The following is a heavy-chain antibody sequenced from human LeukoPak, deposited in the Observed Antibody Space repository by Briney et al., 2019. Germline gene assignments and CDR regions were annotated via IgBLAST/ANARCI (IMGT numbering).Heavy chain of an antibody. CDR2: IKQDGSEK. Sequence: PGGSLRLSCAVSGFSLSNYWMSWVRQTPGKGLEWVANIKQDGSEKHYANSVKGRFTISRDNAKHSLYLKMNSLGAEDTALYYCARGRGCSSLSCYPDYWGQGTLVTVSS. V-gene: IGHV3-7*04. D-gene: IGHD2-2*01. J-gene: IGHJ4*02. CDR3: ARGRGCSSLSCYPDY. CDR1: GFSLSNYW.